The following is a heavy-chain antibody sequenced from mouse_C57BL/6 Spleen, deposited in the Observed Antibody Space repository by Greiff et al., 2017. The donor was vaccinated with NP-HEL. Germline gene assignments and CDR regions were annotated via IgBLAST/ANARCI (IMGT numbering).Heavy chain of an antibody. D-gene: IGHD2-3*01. CDR2: ISSGSSTI. CDR1: GFTFSDYG. Sequence: EVMLVESGGGLVKPGGSLKLSCAASGFTFSDYGMHWVRQAPEKGLEWVAYISSGSSTIYYADTVKGRFTISRDNAKNTLFLQMTSLRSEDTAMYYCARGEDGYYVFDYWGQGTTLTVSS. J-gene: IGHJ2*01. CDR3: ARGEDGYYVFDY. V-gene: IGHV5-17*03.